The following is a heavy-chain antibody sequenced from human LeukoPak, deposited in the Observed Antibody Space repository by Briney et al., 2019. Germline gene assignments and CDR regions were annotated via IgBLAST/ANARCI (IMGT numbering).Heavy chain of an antibody. J-gene: IGHJ4*02. CDR2: IRYDGSNK. D-gene: IGHD6-13*01. Sequence: GGSLRLSCAASGFTFSSYGMHWVRQAPGKGLEWVAFIRYDGSNKYYADSVKGRFTISRDNSKNTLYLQMNSLRAEDTAVYYCARAEQLVLRGWGQGTLVTVSS. CDR1: GFTFSSYG. CDR3: ARAEQLVLRG. V-gene: IGHV3-30*02.